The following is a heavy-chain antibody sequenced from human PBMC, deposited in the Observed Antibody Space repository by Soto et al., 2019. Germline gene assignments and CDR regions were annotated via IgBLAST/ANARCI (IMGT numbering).Heavy chain of an antibody. D-gene: IGHD3-22*01. J-gene: IGHJ4*02. CDR2: ISYDGSNK. CDR3: ARDRSKYYYDSSGFPKDYFDY. V-gene: IGHV3-30-3*01. CDR1: GFTFSSYA. Sequence: GGSLRLSCAASGFTFSSYAMHWVRQAPGKGLEWVAVISYDGSNKYYADSVKGRFTISRDNSKNTLYLQMNSLRAEDTAVYYCARDRSKYYYDSSGFPKDYFDYWVQGTLVTVSS.